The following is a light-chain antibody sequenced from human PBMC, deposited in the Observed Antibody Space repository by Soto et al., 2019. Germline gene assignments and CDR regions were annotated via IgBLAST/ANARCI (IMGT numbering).Light chain of an antibody. CDR1: QTVRNNY. CDR3: QQYGSSPPLT. Sequence: VMTQSPLSLPVPLGQPASIXXRSSQTVRNNYLAWYQQKPGQAPRLXXYDASSRATGVPDRFSGSGSGRDFTLTISRLEPEDFAVYYCQQYGSSPPLTFGQGTRLEIK. CDR2: DAS. V-gene: IGKV3-20*01. J-gene: IGKJ5*01.